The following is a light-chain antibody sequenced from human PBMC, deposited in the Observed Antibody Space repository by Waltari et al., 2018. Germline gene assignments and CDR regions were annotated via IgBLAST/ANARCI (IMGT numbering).Light chain of an antibody. CDR1: NVGSKS. Sequence: SYVLTQPPPAAVAPGKTARITCGGNNVGSKSAHWYQQKPGQAPLLVVYDDSARPSGIPDRFSASNSGNTATLTISRVENGDEADYYCQVWDTSSDRVVFGGGTKLTVL. J-gene: IGLJ2*01. CDR3: QVWDTSSDRVV. V-gene: IGLV3-21*03. CDR2: DDS.